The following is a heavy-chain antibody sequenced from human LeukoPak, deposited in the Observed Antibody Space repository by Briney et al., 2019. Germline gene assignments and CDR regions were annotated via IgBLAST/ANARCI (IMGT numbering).Heavy chain of an antibody. J-gene: IGHJ5*02. CDR1: GFTFSNFW. Sequence: GGSLRLSCTASGFTFSNFWMGWVRQAPGKGLEWVANIKQDETEKFYLGSVKGRFTISRDNSKNTLYLQMNSLRAEDTAVYYCAKDRTGYSYGYFLSPWGQGTLVTVSS. CDR2: IKQDETEK. CDR3: AKDRTGYSYGYFLSP. V-gene: IGHV3-7*03. D-gene: IGHD5-18*01.